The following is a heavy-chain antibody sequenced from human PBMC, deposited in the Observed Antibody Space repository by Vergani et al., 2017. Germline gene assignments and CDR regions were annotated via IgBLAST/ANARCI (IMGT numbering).Heavy chain of an antibody. D-gene: IGHD3-16*01. CDR1: GFTFSSYA. J-gene: IGHJ4*02. CDR2: ISGSGGST. V-gene: IGHV3-23*01. Sequence: EVQLLESGGGLVQPGGSLRLSCAASGFTFSSYAMSWVRQAPGKGLEWVSAISGSGGSTYYADSVKGRFTISRDNSKNTLYLKMNSLRAEDTAVYYCANCDYDYVWGSYYYWGQGTLVTVSS. CDR3: ANCDYDYVWGSYYY.